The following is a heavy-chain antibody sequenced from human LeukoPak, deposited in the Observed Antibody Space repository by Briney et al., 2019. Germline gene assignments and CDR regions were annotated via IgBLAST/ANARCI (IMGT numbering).Heavy chain of an antibody. CDR1: GFTFSSYG. CDR2: ISYDGSNK. CDR3: AKKAEAYGDSVSQY. D-gene: IGHD4-17*01. V-gene: IGHV3-30*18. J-gene: IGHJ1*01. Sequence: SGGSLRLSCAASGFTFSSYGMHWVRQAPGKGLEWVAVISYDGSNKYYADSVKGRFTISRDNSKNTLYLQMNSLRAADTAVYYCAKKAEAYGDSVSQYWGQGTLVTVSS.